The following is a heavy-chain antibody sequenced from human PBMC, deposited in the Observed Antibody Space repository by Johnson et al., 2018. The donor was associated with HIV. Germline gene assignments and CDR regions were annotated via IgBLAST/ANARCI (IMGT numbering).Heavy chain of an antibody. Sequence: QVHLVESGGGVVQPGRSLRLSCAGSGFTFSSCAFHWVRQAPAKGLEWVAAISYDGSDKYHADSVKGRFTISRDESKNTVYLEMTSLRTEDTAVYYCARAAGVNVVVEDFDLWGQGTMVTVSS. CDR3: ARAAGVNVVVEDFDL. D-gene: IGHD2-15*01. CDR1: GFTFSSCA. V-gene: IGHV3-30*14. J-gene: IGHJ3*01. CDR2: ISYDGSDK.